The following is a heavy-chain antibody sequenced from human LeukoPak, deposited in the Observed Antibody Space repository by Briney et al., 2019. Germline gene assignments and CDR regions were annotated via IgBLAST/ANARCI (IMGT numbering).Heavy chain of an antibody. J-gene: IGHJ5*02. CDR1: GGSISSYY. V-gene: IGHV4-4*09. CDR3: ARHGMDYDFRSGYYRNNWFDP. Sequence: PSETLSLTCTVSGGSISSYYWSWIRQPPGKGLEWIGYIYTSGSTNYNPSLKSRVTISVDTSKNQFSLKLSSVTAADTAVYYCARHGMDYDFRSGYYRNNWFDPWGQGTLVTVSS. D-gene: IGHD3-3*01. CDR2: IYTSGST.